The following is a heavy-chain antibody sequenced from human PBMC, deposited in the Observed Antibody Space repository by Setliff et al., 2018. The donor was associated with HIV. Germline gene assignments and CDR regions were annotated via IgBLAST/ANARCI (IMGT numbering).Heavy chain of an antibody. V-gene: IGHV3-48*04. Sequence: AGGSLRLSWAASGFNFKTYGMTRVRQAPGKGLDWVAHIGSSNHGIHYTASGQGRFTVSRDNANNLLFLEMNNLRVEDTAVYYCASFFGDYGYWGHGTQVTVSS. J-gene: IGHJ4*01. CDR1: GFNFKTYG. D-gene: IGHD3-10*01. CDR2: IGSSNHGI. CDR3: ASFFGDYGY.